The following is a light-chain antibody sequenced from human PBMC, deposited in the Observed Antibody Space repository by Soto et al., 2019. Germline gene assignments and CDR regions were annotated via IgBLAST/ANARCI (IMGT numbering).Light chain of an antibody. V-gene: IGKV3-20*01. CDR2: GAS. J-gene: IGKJ3*01. CDR1: QSVSSSY. CDR3: QQYVSSPPIT. Sequence: EIVLTQSPGTLSLSPGERATLSCRASQSVSSSYLAWYQQKPGQAPRLLIYGASSRATGIPDRFSGSGSGTDITLTISRLEPEDLAGYYCQQYVSSPPITFGPGTKVDIK.